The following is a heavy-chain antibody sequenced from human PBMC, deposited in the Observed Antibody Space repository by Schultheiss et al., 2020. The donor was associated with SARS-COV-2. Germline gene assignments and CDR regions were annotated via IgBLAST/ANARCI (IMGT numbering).Heavy chain of an antibody. D-gene: IGHD4-17*01. CDR2: ISSSGSTI. CDR3: ARDVGDYGPYYYYGMDV. V-gene: IGHV3-48*03. J-gene: IGHJ6*02. CDR1: GFTVSSND. Sequence: GGSLRLSCAASGFTVSSNDMSWVRQAPGKGLEWVSYISSSGSTIYYADSVKGRFTISRDNAKNSLYLQMNSLRAEDTAVYYCARDVGDYGPYYYYGMDVWGQGTTVTVSS.